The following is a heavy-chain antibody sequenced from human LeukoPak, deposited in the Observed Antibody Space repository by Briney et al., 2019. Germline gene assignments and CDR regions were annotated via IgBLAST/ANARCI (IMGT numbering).Heavy chain of an antibody. V-gene: IGHV3-11*01. Sequence: GGSLRLSCAAAGFTFSDYYMSWIRQAPGKGLEWVSYISSSGNTIYYADSVKGRFTISRDNAKNSLYLQMNSLRAEDTAVYYCARPKYSSSWQIFDYWGQGTLVTASS. CDR1: GFTFSDYY. D-gene: IGHD6-13*01. J-gene: IGHJ4*02. CDR2: ISSSGNTI. CDR3: ARPKYSSSWQIFDY.